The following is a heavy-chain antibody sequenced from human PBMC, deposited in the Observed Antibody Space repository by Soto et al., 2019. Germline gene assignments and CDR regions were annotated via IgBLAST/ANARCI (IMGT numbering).Heavy chain of an antibody. Sequence: HPGGSLRLSCAASGFTFSGYAMSWVRQAPGKGLEWVSAISGSGGSTYYADSVKGRFTISRDNSKNTLYLQMNSLRAEDTAVYYCAKDRGWAGYCSGGSCYDAFDIWGQGTMVTVSS. CDR2: ISGSGGST. CDR1: GFTFSGYA. V-gene: IGHV3-23*01. J-gene: IGHJ3*02. D-gene: IGHD2-15*01. CDR3: AKDRGWAGYCSGGSCYDAFDI.